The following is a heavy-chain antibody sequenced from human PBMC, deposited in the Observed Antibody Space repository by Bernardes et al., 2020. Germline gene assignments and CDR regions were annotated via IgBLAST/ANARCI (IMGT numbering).Heavy chain of an antibody. Sequence: GGSLRLSCAASGFTFSTYSMNWVRQAPGKGLEWVSYISSSSSNIKYADSVKGRFTISRDNGKNSLYLQMNSLRAEDTAVYYCANSPGGFNIWGQGTMVTVSS. CDR3: ANSPGGFNI. CDR1: GFTFSTYS. V-gene: IGHV3-48*01. J-gene: IGHJ3*02. CDR2: ISSSSSNI. D-gene: IGHD2-15*01.